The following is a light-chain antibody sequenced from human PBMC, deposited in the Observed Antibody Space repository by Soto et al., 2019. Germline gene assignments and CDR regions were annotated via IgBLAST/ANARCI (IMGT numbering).Light chain of an antibody. CDR3: SSYTSSSHVI. CDR1: SSDVGGYNY. J-gene: IGLJ2*01. Sequence: QSALTQPASVSGSPGQSITISCTGTSSDVGGYNYVSWYQQHPGKAPKLMIYDVSNRPSGVSNRFSGSKSGNTASLTISGLQDEEEADYYCSSYTSSSHVIFGGGTKVTVL. CDR2: DVS. V-gene: IGLV2-14*01.